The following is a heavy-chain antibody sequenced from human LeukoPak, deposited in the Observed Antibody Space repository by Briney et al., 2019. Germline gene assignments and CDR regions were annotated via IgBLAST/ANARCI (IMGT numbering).Heavy chain of an antibody. CDR1: GGSFSGYY. CDR2: INHSGST. D-gene: IGHD3-22*01. V-gene: IGHV4-34*01. J-gene: IGHJ6*02. Sequence: SETLSLTCAVYGGSFSGYYWSWIRQPPVKGLEWIGEINHSGSTNYNPSLKSRVTISVDTSKNQFSLKLSSVTAADTAVYYCARAVPYYYDSSGRYYYYYGMDVWGQGTTVTVSS. CDR3: ARAVPYYYDSSGRYYYYYGMDV.